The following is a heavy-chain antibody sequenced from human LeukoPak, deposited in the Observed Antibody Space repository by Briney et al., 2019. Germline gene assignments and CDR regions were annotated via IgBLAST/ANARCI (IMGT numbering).Heavy chain of an antibody. Sequence: GGSLRLSCAASGFIFSSFGMHWVRQAPGKGLEWVAAIQSDGSYKYFADSVKGRFTISRVQSKSTMYLQMDTLRAGDTAVYYCARDSCSSKTCLDYWGQGTLVTVSS. J-gene: IGHJ4*02. V-gene: IGHV3-33*01. D-gene: IGHD2-2*01. CDR3: ARDSCSSKTCLDY. CDR1: GFIFSSFG. CDR2: IQSDGSYK.